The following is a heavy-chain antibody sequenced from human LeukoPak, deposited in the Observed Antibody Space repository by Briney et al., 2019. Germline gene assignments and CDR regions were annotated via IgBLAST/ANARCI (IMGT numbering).Heavy chain of an antibody. D-gene: IGHD3-22*01. CDR2: IYYSGST. V-gene: IGHV4-59*01. J-gene: IGHJ4*02. Sequence: KPSETLSLTCTVSGGSISSYYWSWIRQPPGKGLEWIGYIYYSGSTNYNPSLKSRVTLSVDTSKNQFSLKLSSVTAADTAVYYCARDLGYYDSTGYYYVPLGYWGQGTLVTVSS. CDR3: ARDLGYYDSTGYYYVPLGY. CDR1: GGSISSYY.